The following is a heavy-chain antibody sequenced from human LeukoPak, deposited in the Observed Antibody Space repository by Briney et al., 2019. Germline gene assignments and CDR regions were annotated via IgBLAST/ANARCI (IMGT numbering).Heavy chain of an antibody. CDR1: GFTFSTYA. D-gene: IGHD3-10*01. V-gene: IGHV3-23*01. CDR3: AKDRGAGDYFDY. CDR2: ISGSGDTT. Sequence: GGPLRLSCAASGFTFSTYAMTWVRQAPGKGLEWVSVISGSGDTTYYADSVKGRFTISRDNSNNTLYLQMNSLRAEDTAVYYCAKDRGAGDYFDYWGQGTLVTVSS. J-gene: IGHJ4*02.